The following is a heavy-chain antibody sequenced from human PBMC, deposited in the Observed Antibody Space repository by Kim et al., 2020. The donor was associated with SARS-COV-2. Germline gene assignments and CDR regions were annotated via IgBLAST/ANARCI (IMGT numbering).Heavy chain of an antibody. V-gene: IGHV3-30-3*01. CDR3: ARDRGYCSGGSCLYYYYG. J-gene: IGHJ6*01. CDR1: GFTFSSYA. CDR2: ISYDGSNK. D-gene: IGHD2-15*01. Sequence: GGSLRLSCAASGFTFSSYAMHWVRQAPGKGLEWVAVISYDGSNKYYADSVKGRFTISRDNSKNTLYLQMNSLRAEDTAVYYCARDRGYCSGGSCLYYYYG.